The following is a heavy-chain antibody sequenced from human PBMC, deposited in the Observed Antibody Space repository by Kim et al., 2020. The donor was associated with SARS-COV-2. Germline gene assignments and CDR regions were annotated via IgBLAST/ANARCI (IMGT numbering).Heavy chain of an antibody. J-gene: IGHJ5*02. V-gene: IGHV4-39*01. CDR2: IYYSGST. CDR3: ARLVWFGALYPLSFDP. D-gene: IGHD3-10*01. CDR1: GGSISLSSYY. Sequence: SETLSLTCTVSGGSISLSSYYWGWIRQPPGKGLEWIGSIYYSGSTYYNPSLKSRVTISVDTSKNQFSLKLSSVTAADTAVDYCARLVWFGALYPLSFDP.